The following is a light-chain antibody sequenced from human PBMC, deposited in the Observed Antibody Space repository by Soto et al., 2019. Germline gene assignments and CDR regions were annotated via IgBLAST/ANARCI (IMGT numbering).Light chain of an antibody. CDR1: QGIGNF. J-gene: IGKJ4*01. CDR3: HRYNSVPLT. Sequence: DIEMTQSPSSLSASLGDTVTITCRASQGIGNFLAWYQQKPGDVPKLLIYAASTVQSGGPSRFSGSGSGTDFTLTISSLQPEDVATYFCHRYNSVPLTLGGGTRVEIK. V-gene: IGKV1-27*01. CDR2: AAS.